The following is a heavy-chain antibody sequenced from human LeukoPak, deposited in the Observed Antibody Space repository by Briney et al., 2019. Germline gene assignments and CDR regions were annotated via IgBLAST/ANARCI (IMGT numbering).Heavy chain of an antibody. J-gene: IGHJ6*02. D-gene: IGHD3-10*01. CDR2: IYYSGST. Sequence: SETLSLTCTVSGGSISSYYWSWIRQPPGKGLEWLGYIYYSGSTNYNPSLKSRVTISVDTSKNQFSLKLSSVTAADTAVYYCARVDGRWFGYYYGMDVWGQGTTVTVSS. CDR1: GGSISSYY. CDR3: ARVDGRWFGYYYGMDV. V-gene: IGHV4-59*01.